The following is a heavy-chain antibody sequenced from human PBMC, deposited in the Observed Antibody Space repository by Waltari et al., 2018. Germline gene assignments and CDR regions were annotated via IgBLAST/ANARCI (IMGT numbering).Heavy chain of an antibody. CDR1: GASITSNRPS. CDR3: ATYIGASLGTASFDV. Sequence: QLQLHESGPGLVKPSETLSLPCHVSGASITSNRPSWGWIRQPPGQGLEWIGTMSYSGATYISPSLKSRVTISRDTSRDQMSLKLDSVTAADTAVYYCATYIGASLGTASFDVWGQGTMVTVSS. V-gene: IGHV4-39*01. J-gene: IGHJ3*01. CDR2: MSYSGAT. D-gene: IGHD5-12*01.